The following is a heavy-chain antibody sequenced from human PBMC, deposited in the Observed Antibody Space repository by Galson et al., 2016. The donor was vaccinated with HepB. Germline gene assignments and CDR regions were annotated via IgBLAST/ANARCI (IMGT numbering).Heavy chain of an antibody. CDR2: ISSSSSTI. V-gene: IGHV3-48*02. CDR1: GFTFSSYS. CDR3: AREWGPIIVGATKSIYYGMDV. D-gene: IGHD1-26*01. J-gene: IGHJ6*02. Sequence: SLRLSCAASGFTFSSYSMNWVRQAPGKGLEWVSYISSSSSTIYYVDSVKGRFTISRDNAKNSLYLQMSSLRDEDTAVYYCAREWGPIIVGATKSIYYGMDVWGQGTTVTVSS.